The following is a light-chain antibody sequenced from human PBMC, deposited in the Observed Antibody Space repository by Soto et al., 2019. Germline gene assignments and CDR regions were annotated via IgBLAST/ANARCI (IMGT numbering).Light chain of an antibody. V-gene: IGKV1-5*03. CDR1: QSIDTW. Sequence: DIQMTQSPSSLSAPVGGTFTITCRASQSIDTWLAWHQQKPGRAPKLLISKASILESGVPPRFSGSGSGTDFTFTINGLQPDDFAIYYCQQYISYRAFGQGNKVDIK. CDR3: QQYISYRA. J-gene: IGKJ1*01. CDR2: KAS.